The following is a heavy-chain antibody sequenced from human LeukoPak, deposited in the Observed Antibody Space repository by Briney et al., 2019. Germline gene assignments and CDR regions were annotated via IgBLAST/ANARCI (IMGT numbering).Heavy chain of an antibody. Sequence: SETLSLTCSVSGDSISTYHLNWIRKPPGKGLEWIAFMQSSGNSNYNPSLKSRVTMFVDTSKNQFVLNLRSVTAADTAVYYCARDKRHSYGRYFDHWGQGMLVTVSS. V-gene: IGHV4-59*01. CDR3: ARDKRHSYGRYFDH. CDR2: MQSSGNS. D-gene: IGHD5-18*01. J-gene: IGHJ4*02. CDR1: GDSISTYH.